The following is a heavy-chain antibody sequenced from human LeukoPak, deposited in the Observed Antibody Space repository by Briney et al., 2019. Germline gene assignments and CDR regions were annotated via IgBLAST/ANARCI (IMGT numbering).Heavy chain of an antibody. J-gene: IGHJ4*02. CDR2: IYYSGTT. V-gene: IGHV4-31*03. CDR1: GGSITSGGYY. Sequence: SETLSLTCTVSGGSITSGGYYWSWIRQLPGKGLEWIGYIYYSGTTSYNPSLKSRLTISLVTSENQFSLKLSSVTAADTAVYYCARGSTGDKSNNWGQGTLVTVSS. CDR3: ARGSTGDKSNN. D-gene: IGHD7-27*01.